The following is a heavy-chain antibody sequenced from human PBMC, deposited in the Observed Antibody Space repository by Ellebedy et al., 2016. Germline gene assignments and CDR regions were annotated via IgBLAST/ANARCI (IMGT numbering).Heavy chain of an antibody. J-gene: IGHJ4*02. CDR3: ARVPGGYDSSGYHSNYFDY. CDR1: GYSFTSYW. Sequence: GESLKISCKGSGYSFTSYWSGWVRQMPGKGLEWMGIIYPGDSDTRYSPSFQGQVTISADKSISTAYLQWSSLKASDTAMYYCARVPGGYDSSGYHSNYFDYWGQGTLVTVSS. V-gene: IGHV5-51*01. D-gene: IGHD3-22*01. CDR2: IYPGDSDT.